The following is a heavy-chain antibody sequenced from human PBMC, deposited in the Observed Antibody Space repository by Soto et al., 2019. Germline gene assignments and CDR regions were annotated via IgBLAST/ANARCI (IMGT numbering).Heavy chain of an antibody. CDR2: IYHSGST. Sequence: QVQLQESGPGLVKPSGTLSLTCAVSGGSISSSNWWSWVRQPPGKGLEWIGEIYHSGSTNYNPSLKIRVTISVDTSKNQFALKLSSVTAADTAVYYCATAPHVAAAISLDYWGQGTLVTVSS. CDR3: ATAPHVAAAISLDY. D-gene: IGHD6-13*01. J-gene: IGHJ4*02. CDR1: GGSISSSNW. V-gene: IGHV4-4*02.